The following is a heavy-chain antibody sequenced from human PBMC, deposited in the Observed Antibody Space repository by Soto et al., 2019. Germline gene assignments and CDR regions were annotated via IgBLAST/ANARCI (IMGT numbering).Heavy chain of an antibody. V-gene: IGHV6-1*01. CDR3: ASGFGVVIKRDYYYYMDV. D-gene: IGHD3-3*01. CDR2: TYYRSKWYN. CDR1: GDSVSSNSAA. Sequence: PSQTLSLTCAISGDSVSSNSAAWNWIRQSPSRGLEWLGRTYYRSKWYNDYAVSVKSRITINPDTSKNQFSLQLNSVTPEDTAVYYCASGFGVVIKRDYYYYMDVWGKGTTVTVSS. J-gene: IGHJ6*03.